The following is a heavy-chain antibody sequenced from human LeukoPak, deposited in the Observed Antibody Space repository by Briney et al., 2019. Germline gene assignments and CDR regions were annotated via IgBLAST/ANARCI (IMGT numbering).Heavy chain of an antibody. CDR3: AKDQLGTPYGMDV. CDR1: GFTFSGYA. Sequence: GGSLRLSCAASGFTFSGYAMSWVRQAPGKGLERVSAISGSGGSTYYADSVKGRFTISRDNSKNTLYLQMNSLRAEDTAVYYCAKDQLGTPYGMDVWGKGTTVTVSS. D-gene: IGHD1-1*01. V-gene: IGHV3-23*01. CDR2: ISGSGGST. J-gene: IGHJ6*04.